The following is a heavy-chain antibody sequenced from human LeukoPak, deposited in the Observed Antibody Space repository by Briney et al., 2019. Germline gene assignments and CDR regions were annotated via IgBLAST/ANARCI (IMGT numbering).Heavy chain of an antibody. D-gene: IGHD2-2*01. Sequence: SETLSLTCTVSGGSISSYYWGWIRQPAGKGLEWIGRIYTSGSTNYNPSLKSRVTMSVDTSKNQFSLKLSSVTAADTAVYYCAREVVCSSTSCLAFDYWGQGTLVTVSS. CDR1: GGSISSYY. J-gene: IGHJ4*02. CDR3: AREVVCSSTSCLAFDY. V-gene: IGHV4-4*07. CDR2: IYTSGST.